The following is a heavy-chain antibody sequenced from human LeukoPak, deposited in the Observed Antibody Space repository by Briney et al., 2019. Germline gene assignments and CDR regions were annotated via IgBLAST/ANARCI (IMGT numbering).Heavy chain of an antibody. CDR2: INHSGST. Sequence: SETLSLTCAVYGGSFSGYHWTWIRQPPGKGREWIGEINHSGSTNYNPPLKSRVTISVDTSKNQISLKLSSVTAADTAVYYCARRCRIGSGWFYDYWGQGTLVTVSS. D-gene: IGHD6-19*01. CDR3: ARRCRIGSGWFYDY. CDR1: GGSFSGYH. J-gene: IGHJ4*02. V-gene: IGHV4-34*01.